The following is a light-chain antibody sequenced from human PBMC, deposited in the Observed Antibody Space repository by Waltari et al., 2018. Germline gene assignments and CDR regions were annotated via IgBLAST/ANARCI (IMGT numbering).Light chain of an antibody. CDR2: GAS. CDR3: QQYGSSPPVT. J-gene: IGKJ5*01. Sequence: EIVLTQSPGTLSLSPGDGATLSCRASQSVSSNYLAWYQQKPGQAPRLLIYGASNRATGIPDRFRGSGSGTDVTLTISRLEPEDFAVYYCQQYGSSPPVTFGQGTRLE. V-gene: IGKV3-20*01. CDR1: QSVSSNY.